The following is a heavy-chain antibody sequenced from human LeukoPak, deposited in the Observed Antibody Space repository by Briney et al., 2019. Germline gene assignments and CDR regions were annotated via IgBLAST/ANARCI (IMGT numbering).Heavy chain of an antibody. V-gene: IGHV3-7*01. J-gene: IGHJ4*02. CDR2: INQDGTEK. Sequence: GGSLRLSCAASGFSFTTYWMGWVRQAPGKGLEWVANINQDGTEKYYVDSVKGRFTISRDNAKNSLYLQMNSLRVEDTAVYYCAKLAKYFYGSETYYFFEHWGQGTPVTASS. CDR3: AKLAKYFYGSETYYFFEH. D-gene: IGHD3-10*01. CDR1: GFSFTTYW.